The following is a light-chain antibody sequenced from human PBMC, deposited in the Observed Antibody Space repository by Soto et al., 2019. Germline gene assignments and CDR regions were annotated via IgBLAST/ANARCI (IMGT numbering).Light chain of an antibody. J-gene: IGLJ2*01. CDR1: SSNTGSNT. CDR2: SNN. V-gene: IGLV1-44*01. CDR3: AAWDDSLNGVV. Sequence: QPVLTQPPSASGTPGQRVTISCSGSSSNTGSNTVNWYQQLPGTAPKLLIYSNNQRPSGVPDRFSGSKSGTSASLANSGLQSEDEADYYCAAWDDSLNGVVFGGGTKHTVL.